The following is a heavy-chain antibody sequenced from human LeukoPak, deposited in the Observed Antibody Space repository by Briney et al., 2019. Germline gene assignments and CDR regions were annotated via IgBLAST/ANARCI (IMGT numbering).Heavy chain of an antibody. J-gene: IGHJ4*02. CDR3: ARGGRGFYDFWSGKGGNYFDY. CDR1: GGSFSGYY. V-gene: IGHV4-34*01. CDR2: INHSGST. Sequence: SETLSLTCAVYGGSFSGYYWSWIRQPPGKGLEWIGEINHSGSTNYNPSLKSRVTISVDTSKKQFSLKLSSVTAADTAVYYCARGGRGFYDFWSGKGGNYFDYWGQGTLVTVSS. D-gene: IGHD3-3*01.